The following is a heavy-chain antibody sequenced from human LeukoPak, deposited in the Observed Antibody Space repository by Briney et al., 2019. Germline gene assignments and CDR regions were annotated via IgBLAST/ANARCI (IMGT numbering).Heavy chain of an antibody. CDR3: AKGGKWDVTPFDY. Sequence: GGSLRLSCAASGFTFSSYAMSWVRQAPGKGLEWVSAISGSGGSTYYADSVKGRFTISRDNSRNTLYLQVNSLRAEDTAVYYCAKGGKWDVTPFDYWGQGTLVTVSS. CDR2: ISGSGGST. D-gene: IGHD1-26*01. J-gene: IGHJ4*02. CDR1: GFTFSSYA. V-gene: IGHV3-23*01.